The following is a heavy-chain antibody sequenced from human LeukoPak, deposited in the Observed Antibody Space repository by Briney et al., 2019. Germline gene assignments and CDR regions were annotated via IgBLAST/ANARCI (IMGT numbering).Heavy chain of an antibody. J-gene: IGHJ3*02. CDR3: ASGYYYDSSGPDAFDI. V-gene: IGHV5-51*01. CDR1: GYSFTSYW. D-gene: IGHD3-22*01. Sequence: GESLKISCQGSGYSFTSYWIGWVRQMPGKGLEWMGIIYPGDSDTRYSPSFQGQVTISADKSISTAYLQWSSLKASDTAMYYCASGYYYDSSGPDAFDIWGQGTMVAVSS. CDR2: IYPGDSDT.